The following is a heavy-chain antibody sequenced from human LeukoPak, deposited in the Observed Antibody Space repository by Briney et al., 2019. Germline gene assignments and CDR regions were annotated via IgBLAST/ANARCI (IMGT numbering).Heavy chain of an antibody. Sequence: SETLSLTCTVSGGSISSSSYYWGWIRRPPGKGLEWIGSIYYSGSTYYNPSLKSRVTISVDTSKNQFSLKLSSVTAADTAVYYCARLVGAQYYYYYYGMDVWGQGTTVTVSS. CDR2: IYYSGST. D-gene: IGHD1-26*01. V-gene: IGHV4-39*01. J-gene: IGHJ6*02. CDR3: ARLVGAQYYYYYYGMDV. CDR1: GGSISSSSYY.